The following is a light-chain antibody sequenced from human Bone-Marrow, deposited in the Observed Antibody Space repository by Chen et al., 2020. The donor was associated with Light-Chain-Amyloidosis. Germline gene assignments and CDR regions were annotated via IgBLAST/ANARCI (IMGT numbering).Light chain of an antibody. CDR3: QVWEKSNDRPV. Sequence: SYVLTQPSSVSVAPGQTATIACGGHNIGSTSVHWYQQTPGQAPLLVVYDDSDRPSGIPERLPGYDARNTAILTISGVRAGDEADYYCQVWEKSNDRPVLGGGAKLTVL. CDR2: DDS. V-gene: IGLV3-21*02. CDR1: NIGSTS. J-gene: IGLJ3*02.